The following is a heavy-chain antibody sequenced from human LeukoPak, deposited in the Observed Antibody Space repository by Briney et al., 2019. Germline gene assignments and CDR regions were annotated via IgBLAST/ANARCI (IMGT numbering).Heavy chain of an antibody. CDR1: GFTFSMSW. D-gene: IGHD4-17*01. CDR2: MNAEGSEI. CDR3: TRDYGDYYYYMDV. Sequence: GGSLRLSCAASGFTFSMSWMTWVRQAPGKGLEWVASMNAEGSEIHYVDSVKGRFTVSRDNAKYSLYLQMNSLKTEDTAVYYCTRDYGDYYYYMDVWGKGTTVTVSS. J-gene: IGHJ6*03. V-gene: IGHV3-7*03.